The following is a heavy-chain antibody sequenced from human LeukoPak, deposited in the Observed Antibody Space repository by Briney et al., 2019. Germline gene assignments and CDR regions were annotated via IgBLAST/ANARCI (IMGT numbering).Heavy chain of an antibody. V-gene: IGHV3-33*01. CDR1: GFTFSSYG. CDR3: ARDMCSSTSCYGDYYYGMDV. CDR2: IWYDGSNK. D-gene: IGHD2-2*01. Sequence: PGGPLRLSCAASGFTFSSYGMHWVRQAPGKGLEWVAVIWYDGSNKYYADSVKGRFTISRDNSKNTLYLQMNSLRAEDTAVYYCARDMCSSTSCYGDYYYGMDVWGKGTTVTVSS. J-gene: IGHJ6*04.